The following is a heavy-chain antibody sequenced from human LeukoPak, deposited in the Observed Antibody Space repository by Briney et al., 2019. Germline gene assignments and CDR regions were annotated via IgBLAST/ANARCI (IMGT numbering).Heavy chain of an antibody. Sequence: WASVKVSCKASGYTFTSNAMHWVRQAPGQRLEWMGWINAGNGNTKYSQKFQGRVTITRDTSASTAYMELSSLRSEDTAVYYCARARRYSSGWYAEYFQHRGQGTLVTVSS. CDR1: GYTFTSNA. D-gene: IGHD6-19*01. CDR2: INAGNGNT. CDR3: ARARRYSSGWYAEYFQH. V-gene: IGHV1-3*01. J-gene: IGHJ1*01.